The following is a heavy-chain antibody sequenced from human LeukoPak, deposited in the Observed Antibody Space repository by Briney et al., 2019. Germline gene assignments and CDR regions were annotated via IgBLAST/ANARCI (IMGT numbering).Heavy chain of an antibody. CDR3: ARDPRIAVAGKYFDY. CDR1: GYTFTGYY. V-gene: IGHV1-2*06. D-gene: IGHD6-19*01. CDR2: INPNSGGT. Sequence: ASVKVFCKASGYTFTGYYMHWVRQAPGQGLEWMGRINPNSGGTNYAQKFQGRVTMTRDTSISTAYMELSRLRFDDTAVYYCARDPRIAVAGKYFDYWGQGTLVTVSS. J-gene: IGHJ4*02.